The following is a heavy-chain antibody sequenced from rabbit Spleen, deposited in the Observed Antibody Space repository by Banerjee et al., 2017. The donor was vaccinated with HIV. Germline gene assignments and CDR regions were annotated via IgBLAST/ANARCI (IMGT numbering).Heavy chain of an antibody. V-gene: IGHV1S45*01. J-gene: IGHJ4*01. D-gene: IGHD8-1*01. Sequence: QEELEESGGGLVKPEGSLTLTCKASGFSFSDRDVMCWVRQAPGKGLEWIACVNTATGKPVYSTWAKGRFTISKTSSTTMTLQLNSLTAADTATYFCARDRYVGTSSYGDGMNLWGPGTLVTVS. CDR2: VNTATGKP. CDR3: ARDRYVGTSSYGDGMNL. CDR1: GFSFSDRDV.